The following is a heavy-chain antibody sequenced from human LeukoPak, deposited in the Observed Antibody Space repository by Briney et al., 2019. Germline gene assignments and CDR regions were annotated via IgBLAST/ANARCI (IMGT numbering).Heavy chain of an antibody. CDR1: GFTFSTYE. CDR3: ARGYCSGGSCYSGDY. Sequence: GGSLRLSCAASGFTFSTYEMNWVRQAPGKGLEWVSYISSSGSTIYYADSVKGRFTISRDNAKNSLYLQMNSLRAEDTAVYYCARGYCSGGSCYSGDYWGQGTLVTVSS. J-gene: IGHJ4*02. V-gene: IGHV3-48*03. CDR2: ISSSGSTI. D-gene: IGHD2-15*01.